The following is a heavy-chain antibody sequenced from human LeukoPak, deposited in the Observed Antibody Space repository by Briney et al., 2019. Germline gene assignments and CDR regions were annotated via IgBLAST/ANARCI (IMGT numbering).Heavy chain of an antibody. CDR2: ISSSGSTI. J-gene: IGHJ4*02. D-gene: IGHD3-22*01. CDR3: ARFPDYYDSSGYCIDY. CDR1: GFTFSSYE. Sequence: GGSLRLSXAASGFTFSSYEMNWVRQAPGKGLEWVSYISSSGSTIYYADSVKGRFTISRDNAKNSLYLQMNSLRAEDTAVYYCARFPDYYDSSGYCIDYWGQGTLVTVSS. V-gene: IGHV3-48*03.